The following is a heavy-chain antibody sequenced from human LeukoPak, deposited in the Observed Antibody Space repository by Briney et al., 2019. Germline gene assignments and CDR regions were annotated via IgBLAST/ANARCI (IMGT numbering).Heavy chain of an antibody. V-gene: IGHV1-69*04. CDR2: IIPILGIA. CDR1: GGTFSSYA. CDR3: ARQYCSSTSCYLVPYYFDY. D-gene: IGHD2-2*01. J-gene: IGHJ4*02. Sequence: SVKVSCKASGGTFSSYAISWVRQAPGQGLEWMGRIIPILGIANYAQKFQGRVTITADKSTSTAYMELSSLRSEDTAVYYCARQYCSSTSCYLVPYYFDYWGQGTLVTVSS.